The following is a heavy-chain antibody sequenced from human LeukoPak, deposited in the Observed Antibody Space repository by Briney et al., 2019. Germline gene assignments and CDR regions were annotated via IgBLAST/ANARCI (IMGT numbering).Heavy chain of an antibody. Sequence: GASVKVSCKASGYTFTSYDINWVRQATGQGLEWMGWMNPNSGNTGYAQKFQGRVTITRNTSISTAYVELSSLRSEDTAVYYCARAYCSSTSCYLRFDPWGQGTLVTVSS. CDR2: MNPNSGNT. D-gene: IGHD2-2*01. V-gene: IGHV1-8*03. CDR1: GYTFTSYD. J-gene: IGHJ5*02. CDR3: ARAYCSSTSCYLRFDP.